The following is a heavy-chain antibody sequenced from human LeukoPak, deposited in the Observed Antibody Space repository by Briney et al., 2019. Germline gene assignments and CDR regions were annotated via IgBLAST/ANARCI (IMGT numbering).Heavy chain of an antibody. CDR3: ARVDSGTYYMPFDY. Sequence: SETLSLTCTVSGGSLIPYYWSWIRQPPGKGLEWIGYIYHSGTTNYSPPLKGRATLSVDTSKNQISLRLSSVAAADTAVYFCARVDSGTYYMPFDYWGQGSLVTVSS. V-gene: IGHV4-59*01. J-gene: IGHJ4*02. CDR1: GGSLIPYY. CDR2: IYHSGTT. D-gene: IGHD1-26*01.